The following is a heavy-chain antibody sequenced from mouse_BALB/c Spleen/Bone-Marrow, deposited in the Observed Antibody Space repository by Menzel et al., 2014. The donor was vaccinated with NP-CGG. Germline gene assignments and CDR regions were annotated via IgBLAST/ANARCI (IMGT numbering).Heavy chain of an antibody. CDR2: INPESNTI. CDR3: ARLGYYGWLAY. J-gene: IGHJ3*01. CDR1: GFDFSRYW. Sequence: EVMLVESGGGLVQPGGSLKLSCAASGFDFSRYWMSWVRQAPGKGLQWIGEINPESNTINYTPSLKDKFIISRDNAKNTLYLQMSKVRSEDTALYCCARLGYYGWLAYWGQGTLVTVSA. D-gene: IGHD2-3*01. V-gene: IGHV4-1*02.